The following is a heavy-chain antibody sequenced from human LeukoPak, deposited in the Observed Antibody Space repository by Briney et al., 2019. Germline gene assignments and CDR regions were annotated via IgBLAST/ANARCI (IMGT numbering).Heavy chain of an antibody. J-gene: IGHJ4*02. CDR2: FIPNLSMS. CDR3: ASTYSGYHY. D-gene: IGHD5-12*01. CDR1: GGTFRRND. V-gene: IGHV1-69*10. Sequence: SVKVSCKAFGGTFRRNDLTWVRQAPGQGLEWMGGFIPNLSMSHYAQKFKARVTITADESTTTVYMELRSLRSEDTAVYYCASTYSGYHYWGQGTLVAVSS.